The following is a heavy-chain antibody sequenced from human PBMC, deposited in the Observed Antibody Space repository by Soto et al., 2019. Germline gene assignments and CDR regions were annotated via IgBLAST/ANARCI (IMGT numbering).Heavy chain of an antibody. CDR2: ISSYNGDT. V-gene: IGHV1-18*01. J-gene: IGHJ6*03. CDR1: GYTFTNYG. D-gene: IGHD6-6*01. CDR3: ARVRQIVGYFYYYMDV. Sequence: QVQLLQSGAEVKKPGASVKVSCKASGYTFTNYGITWVRQAPGQGLECMGWISSYNGDTHYTQRLQGRVTMTTDTSTSTAYMELRGLRSDDTAVYYCARVRQIVGYFYYYMDVWGKGTTVTVSS.